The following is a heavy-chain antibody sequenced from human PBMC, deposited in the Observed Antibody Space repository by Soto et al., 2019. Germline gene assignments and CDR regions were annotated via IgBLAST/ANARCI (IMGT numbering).Heavy chain of an antibody. CDR3: ARGSDVASRQLFDI. CDR2: VNPSYGDT. D-gene: IGHD6-6*01. J-gene: IGHJ5*02. Sequence: QVQLVQSGAEVRKPGASVRISCRASGYTFTFYYIHWVRQAPGQGLEWMGTVNPSYGDTAYSQKFQGRVTLTRDTSTTTVYMDLSTLRSEDTAVDFCARGSDVASRQLFDIWGQGRRVSVSS. V-gene: IGHV1-46*01. CDR1: GYTFTFYY.